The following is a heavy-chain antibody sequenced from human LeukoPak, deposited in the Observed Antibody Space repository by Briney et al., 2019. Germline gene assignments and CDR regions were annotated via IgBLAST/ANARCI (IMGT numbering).Heavy chain of an antibody. V-gene: IGHV4-30-4*01. CDR1: GGSISSGDYY. J-gene: IGHJ4*02. CDR2: IYYSGST. Sequence: PSQTLSLTCTVSGGSISSGDYYWSWIRQPPGKGLEWIGYIYYSGSTYYNPPLKSRVTISVDTSKNQFSLKLSSVTAADTAVYYCARDGRKKDTAIYWGQGTLVTVSS. D-gene: IGHD5-18*01. CDR3: ARDGRKKDTAIY.